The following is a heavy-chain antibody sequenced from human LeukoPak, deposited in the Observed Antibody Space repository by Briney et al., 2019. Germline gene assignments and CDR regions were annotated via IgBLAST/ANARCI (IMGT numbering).Heavy chain of an antibody. CDR1: GYTFTSYA. CDR2: INTNTGNR. CDR3: ARVQGMVREYYYYYYMDV. D-gene: IGHD3-10*01. J-gene: IGHJ6*03. Sequence: VASVTVSFKASGYTFTSYAMNWVRQAPGQGLEWMGWINTNTGNRTYAQGFPGGFVFSLDTSVSTAYLQISRLKAEDTAVYYCARVQGMVREYYYYYYMDVWGKGTTVTVSS. V-gene: IGHV7-4-1*02.